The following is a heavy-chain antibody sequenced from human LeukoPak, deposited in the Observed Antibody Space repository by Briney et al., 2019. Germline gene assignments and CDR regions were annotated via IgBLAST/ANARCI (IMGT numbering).Heavy chain of an antibody. D-gene: IGHD6-19*01. V-gene: IGHV3-48*04. CDR1: GFTFSSYS. J-gene: IGHJ5*02. Sequence: PGGSLRLSCAASGFTFSSYSMNWVRQAPGKGLEWVSYISSSSSTIYYADSVKGRFTISRDNAKNSLYLQMNSLRAEDTAVYYCATSRAVAGIGNWFDPWGQGTLVTVSS. CDR2: ISSSSSTI. CDR3: ATSRAVAGIGNWFDP.